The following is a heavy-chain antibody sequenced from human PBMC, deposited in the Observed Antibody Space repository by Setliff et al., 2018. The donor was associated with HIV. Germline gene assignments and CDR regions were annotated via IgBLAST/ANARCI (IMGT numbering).Heavy chain of an antibody. V-gene: IGHV3-48*01. CDR1: GFTFRDYS. CDR2: LGKSNSRM. Sequence: PGGSLRLSCTASGFTFRDYSMNWARQAPGKGLEWVSYLGKSNSRMTYAGSVKGRFTISGDNAKNTLYLQMNSLTSEDTAVYYCTRDYRNLGFDLWGRGSLVTVSS. D-gene: IGHD4-4*01. J-gene: IGHJ2*01. CDR3: TRDYRNLGFDL.